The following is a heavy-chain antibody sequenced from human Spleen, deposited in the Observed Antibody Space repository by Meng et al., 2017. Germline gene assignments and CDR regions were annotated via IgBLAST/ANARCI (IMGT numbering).Heavy chain of an antibody. J-gene: IGHJ4*02. D-gene: IGHD3-10*01. V-gene: IGHV3-48*03. Sequence: GESLKISCAASGFTFSSYEMYWVRQAPGKGLEWVSYISSSGRSIYYADSVKGRLTISRDNAKNSLYLEMNSLRAEDTAVYYCARDQGEVPLLWFGEPFYYWGQGTLVTVSS. CDR1: GFTFSSYE. CDR3: ARDQGEVPLLWFGEPFYY. CDR2: ISSSGRSI.